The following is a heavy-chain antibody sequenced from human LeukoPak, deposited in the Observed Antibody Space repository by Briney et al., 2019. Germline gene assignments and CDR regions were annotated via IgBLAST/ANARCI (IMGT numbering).Heavy chain of an antibody. D-gene: IGHD1-1*01. V-gene: IGHV4-38-2*02. Sequence: PSETLSLTCTVSGDSISNPYYWGWIRQPPGKGLEWIGSISHSGSTFYTPSLRSRVTISLDTSKSQFSLKLNSVTAADTAVYYCARDTWKDYYYYFMDVWGKGTTVTVSS. CDR2: ISHSGST. CDR3: ARDTWKDYYYYFMDV. J-gene: IGHJ6*03. CDR1: GDSISNPYY.